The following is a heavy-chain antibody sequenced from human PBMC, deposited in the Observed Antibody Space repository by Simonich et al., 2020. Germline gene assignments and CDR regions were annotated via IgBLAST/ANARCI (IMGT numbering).Heavy chain of an antibody. D-gene: IGHD2-15*01. V-gene: IGHV1-18*01. Sequence: QVQLVQSGAEVKKPGASVKVSCKASGYTFTSYGISWVRQAPGKGLEWMGWIRAYNGNTNYAHKLQGRVTMTTDTSTSTAYMELRSLRSDDTAVYYCARASRGTWWYYYFDYWGQGTLVTVSS. CDR3: ARASRGTWWYYYFDY. J-gene: IGHJ4*02. CDR1: GYTFTSYG. CDR2: IRAYNGNT.